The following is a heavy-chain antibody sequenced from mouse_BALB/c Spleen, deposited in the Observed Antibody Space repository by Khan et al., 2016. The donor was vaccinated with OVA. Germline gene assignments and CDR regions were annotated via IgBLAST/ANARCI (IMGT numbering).Heavy chain of an antibody. J-gene: IGHJ2*01. Sequence: QVQLQQSAAELARPGASVKMSCKTSGYTFTSNTMHWVKQRPGQGLEWIGYINPRSGYTEYNQKCKDKTTLTADKYSSTAYMQLSSLTSEDSAVYYCARRRWWYYFDYWGQGTTLTVAS. D-gene: IGHD1-1*02. CDR1: GYTFTSNT. CDR3: ARRRWWYYFDY. CDR2: INPRSGYT. V-gene: IGHV1-4*02.